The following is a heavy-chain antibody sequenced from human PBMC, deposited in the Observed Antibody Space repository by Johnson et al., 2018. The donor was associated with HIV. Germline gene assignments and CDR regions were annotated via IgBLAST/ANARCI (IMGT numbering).Heavy chain of an antibody. D-gene: IGHD2-15*01. Sequence: VQLVESGGGLVQPGRSLRLSCAASGFTFDDYAMHWVRQAPGKGLEWVSGISWNSGSIGYADSVKGRFTISRDNAKNSLYLQMSSLKTEDTAVYYCTTADIVGTFDIWGQGTMVTVS. V-gene: IGHV3-9*01. J-gene: IGHJ3*02. CDR3: TTADIVGTFDI. CDR2: ISWNSGSI. CDR1: GFTFDDYA.